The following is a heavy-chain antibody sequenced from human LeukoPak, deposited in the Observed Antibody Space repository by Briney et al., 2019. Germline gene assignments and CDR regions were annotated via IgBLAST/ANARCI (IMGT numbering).Heavy chain of an antibody. D-gene: IGHD6-13*01. J-gene: IGHJ3*02. V-gene: IGHV3-21*01. CDR1: GFTFSSYS. CDR3: ARKTVAAGAFGI. Sequence: GGSLRLSCAASGFTFSSYSMNWVRQAPGKGLEWVSSISSSSSYIYYADSVKGRFTISRDNAKNSLYLQMNSLRAEDTAVYYCARKTVAAGAFGIWGQGTMVTVSS. CDR2: ISSSSSYI.